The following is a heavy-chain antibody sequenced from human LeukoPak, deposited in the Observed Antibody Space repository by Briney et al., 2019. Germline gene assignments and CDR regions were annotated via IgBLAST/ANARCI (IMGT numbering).Heavy chain of an antibody. CDR2: ISYDGSNK. V-gene: IGHV3-30*18. J-gene: IGHJ4*02. Sequence: PGGSLRLSCAASGFTFSSYGMHWVRQAPGKGLEWVAVISYDGSNKYYADSVKGRFTISRDNSKNTLYLQMNSLRAEDTAVYYCAKMAGFNYYGSGSYNSYFDYWGQGTLVTVSS. D-gene: IGHD3-10*01. CDR3: AKMAGFNYYGSGSYNSYFDY. CDR1: GFTFSSYG.